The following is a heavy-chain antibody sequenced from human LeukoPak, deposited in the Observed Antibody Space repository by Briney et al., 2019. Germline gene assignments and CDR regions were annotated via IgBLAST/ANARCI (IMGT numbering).Heavy chain of an antibody. Sequence: SETLSLTCTVSGGSISSSSYYWGWIRQPPGKGLEWIGSIYYSGSTYYNPSLKSRVTISVDTSKNQFSLKLSSVTAADTAVYYCARVTLAGTPDYFDYWGQRTLVTVSS. D-gene: IGHD2-15*01. J-gene: IGHJ4*02. CDR3: ARVTLAGTPDYFDY. CDR1: GGSISSSSYY. CDR2: IYYSGST. V-gene: IGHV4-39*01.